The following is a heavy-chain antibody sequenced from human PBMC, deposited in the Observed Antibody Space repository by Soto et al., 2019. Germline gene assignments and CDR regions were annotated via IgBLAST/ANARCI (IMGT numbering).Heavy chain of an antibody. CDR3: ARVRVEIDY. CDR1: GFTFSSYS. CDR2: ISSSSSTI. Sequence: PGGSLRLSCAASGFTFSSYSMNWVRQAPGKGLEWVSYISSSSSTIYYADSVKGRFTISRDNAKNSLYLQMNSLRAEDTAVYYCARVRVEIDYWGQGNLVTVSS. D-gene: IGHD2-15*01. V-gene: IGHV3-48*01. J-gene: IGHJ4*02.